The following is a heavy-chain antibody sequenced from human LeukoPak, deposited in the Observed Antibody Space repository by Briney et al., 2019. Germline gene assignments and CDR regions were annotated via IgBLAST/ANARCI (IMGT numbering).Heavy chain of an antibody. D-gene: IGHD1-26*01. J-gene: IGHJ3*02. Sequence: PGGSLRLSCAASGFTVSTNYMSWVRQAPVKGLEWVSEIYSGGSTYYAASVKVRFSISRDTSKNTVYLQMNSLRAEDTAVYYCARELREHGAFDIWGQGTMVTVSS. V-gene: IGHV3-53*01. CDR1: GFTVSTNY. CDR3: ARELREHGAFDI. CDR2: IYSGGST.